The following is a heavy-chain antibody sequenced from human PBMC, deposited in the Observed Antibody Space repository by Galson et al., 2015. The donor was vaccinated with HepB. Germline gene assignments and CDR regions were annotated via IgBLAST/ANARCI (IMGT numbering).Heavy chain of an antibody. Sequence: SLRLSCAASGFTFSTYTLTWVRQAPGKGLEWVSSISSSSNYIYYADSVKGRFTITRDNAKNSLHLRVNSLRAEDTAVYYCARVGPSGFFEDYYYGMDVWGQGTTVTVSS. D-gene: IGHD3-3*01. CDR1: GFTFSTYT. V-gene: IGHV3-21*01. CDR2: ISSSSNYI. CDR3: ARVGPSGFFEDYYYGMDV. J-gene: IGHJ6*02.